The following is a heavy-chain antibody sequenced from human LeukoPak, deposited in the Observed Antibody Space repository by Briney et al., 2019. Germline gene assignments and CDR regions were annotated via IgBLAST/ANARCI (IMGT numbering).Heavy chain of an antibody. V-gene: IGHV3-30*02. CDR2: IRYDESRK. CDR3: AKGYSGSYWAVDS. J-gene: IGHJ4*02. Sequence: GGSLRLSCAASGFTFDQYGMQWVRQAPGKGLEWVAFIRYDESRKYYADSVKGRFTISRDNSKNTVDLQMNSLRAEDSALYYCAKGYSGSYWAVDSWGQGTLVTVSS. CDR1: GFTFDQYG. D-gene: IGHD1-26*01.